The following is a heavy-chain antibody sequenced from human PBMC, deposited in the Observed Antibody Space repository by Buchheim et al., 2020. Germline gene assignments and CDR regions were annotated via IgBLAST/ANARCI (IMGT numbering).Heavy chain of an antibody. V-gene: IGHV4-34*01. J-gene: IGHJ4*02. CDR1: GGSFSGYY. Sequence: QVQLQQWGAGLLKPSETLSLTCAVYGGSFSGYYWSWIRQPPGKGLEWIGEINHSGSTNYNPSLKSRVTISVDTSKNPFSLKLSSVTAADTAVYYCARSSYYYGSGSYYFGRHYFDYWGQGTL. CDR2: INHSGST. D-gene: IGHD3-10*01. CDR3: ARSSYYYGSGSYYFGRHYFDY.